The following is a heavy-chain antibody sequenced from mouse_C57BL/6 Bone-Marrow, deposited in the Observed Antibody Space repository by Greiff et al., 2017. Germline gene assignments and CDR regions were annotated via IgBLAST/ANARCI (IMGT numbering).Heavy chain of an antibody. Sequence: QVQLQQPGAELVRPGSSVKLSCKASGYTFTSYWMHWVKQRPIQGLEWIGNIDPSDSETHYNQKFKDKATLTVDKSSSTAYMQLSSLTSEDSAVYYCTRGSLREYYFDYWGQGTTLTVSS. CDR1: GYTFTSYW. D-gene: IGHD1-1*01. V-gene: IGHV1-52*01. CDR3: TRGSLREYYFDY. J-gene: IGHJ2*01. CDR2: IDPSDSET.